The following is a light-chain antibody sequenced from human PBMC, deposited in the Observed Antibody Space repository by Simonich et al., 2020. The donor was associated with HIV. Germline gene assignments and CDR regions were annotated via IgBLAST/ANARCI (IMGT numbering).Light chain of an antibody. V-gene: IGKV2-30*02. CDR3: MQGIYWPYT. CDR2: QGS. CDR1: QSLVHTDGNIY. J-gene: IGKJ2*01. Sequence: DVVLTQSPLSLPVTLGQPASISCRSSQSLVHTDGNIYLNWFQQRPGQSPRRLIYQGSNRDSGVPDRFSGSGSDTDFTLKISRVEAEDVGVYYCMQGIYWPYTFGQGTKLEIK.